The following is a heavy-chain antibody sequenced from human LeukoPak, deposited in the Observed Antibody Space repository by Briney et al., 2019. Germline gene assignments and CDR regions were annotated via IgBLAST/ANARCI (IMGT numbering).Heavy chain of an antibody. CDR2: IYYSGNT. CDR3: ARGDCGGDCYVDN. D-gene: IGHD2-21*02. J-gene: IGHJ4*02. Sequence: PSETLSLTCTVSGGSISSYNWSWIRQPPGKGLERIGYIYYSGNTNYNPSLKSRVTVSGDTSKNQFSLKLSSVTAADTAVYYCARGDCGGDCYVDNWGQGTLVTVSS. CDR1: GGSISSYN. V-gene: IGHV4-59*01.